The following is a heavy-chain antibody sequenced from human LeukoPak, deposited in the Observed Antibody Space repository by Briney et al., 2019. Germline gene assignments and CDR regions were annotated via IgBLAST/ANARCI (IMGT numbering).Heavy chain of an antibody. D-gene: IGHD3-9*01. CDR2: IYYSGST. CDR3: ASALTGYYNFDY. CDR1: GGSISSNY. Sequence: SETLSLTCTVSGGSISSNYWSWIRQPPGKGLECVGYIYYSGSTNYNPSLKSRVTISVDTSKNQFSLKLSSVTAADTAVYYCASALTGYYNFDYWGQGTLVTVSS. V-gene: IGHV4-59*01. J-gene: IGHJ4*02.